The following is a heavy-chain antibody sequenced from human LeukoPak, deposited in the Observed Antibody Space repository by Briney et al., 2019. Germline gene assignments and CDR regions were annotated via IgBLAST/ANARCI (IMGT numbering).Heavy chain of an antibody. V-gene: IGHV4-4*07. CDR2: RFSSGIT. D-gene: IGHD6-13*01. Sequence: SETLSLTCTVSGASISTSYWSWIRQPAGKGLEWIGRRFSSGITNYNPSLKSRVTMSVDMSKNQFSLKLNSVTAADTAVYYCARDGYGSSMDVWGKGTTVTVSS. J-gene: IGHJ6*03. CDR1: GASISTSY. CDR3: ARDGYGSSMDV.